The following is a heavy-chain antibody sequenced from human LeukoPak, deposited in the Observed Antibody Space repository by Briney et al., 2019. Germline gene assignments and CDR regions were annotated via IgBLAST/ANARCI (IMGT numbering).Heavy chain of an antibody. CDR2: IRGDGGST. J-gene: IGHJ4*02. V-gene: IGHV3-43*02. CDR3: AKDVAVVAAKNFDH. D-gene: IGHD2-21*02. Sequence: TGGSLRLSCAAAGFTFVDYAMHWVRQAPGKGLEWVSLIRGDGGSTYYADSVKGRLTISRDNSKNSLFLQMNSLRTDDTALYYCAKDVAVVAAKNFDHWGQGTLVTVSS. CDR1: GFTFVDYA.